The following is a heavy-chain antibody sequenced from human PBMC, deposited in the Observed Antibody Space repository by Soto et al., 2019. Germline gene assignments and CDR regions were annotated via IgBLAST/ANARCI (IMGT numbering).Heavy chain of an antibody. J-gene: IGHJ6*02. CDR3: AREALGYCISTSCYASAYYYYGMDV. CDR1: GFTFSDYY. Sequence: PGGSLRLSCAASGFTFSDYYMSWIRQAPGKGLEWVSYISSSGSTIYYADSVKGRFTISRDNAKNSLYLQMNSLRAEDTAVYYCAREALGYCISTSCYASAYYYYGMDVWGQGTTVTVSS. CDR2: ISSSGSTI. D-gene: IGHD2-2*01. V-gene: IGHV3-11*01.